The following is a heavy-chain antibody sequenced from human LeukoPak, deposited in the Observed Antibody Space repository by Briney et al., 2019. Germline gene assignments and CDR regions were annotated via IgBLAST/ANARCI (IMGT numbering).Heavy chain of an antibody. CDR2: IFYSGST. J-gene: IGHJ4*02. Sequence: SETLSLTCTVSGGSISSSSYYWGWIRQPPGKGLEWIGSIFYSGSTFFNPSLKSRVAISVDTSKNQFSLKMRSVTAADTAVYYCARDTSGSHFDYWGQGTLVTVSS. CDR1: GGSISSSSYY. CDR3: ARDTSGSHFDY. D-gene: IGHD1-26*01. V-gene: IGHV4-39*07.